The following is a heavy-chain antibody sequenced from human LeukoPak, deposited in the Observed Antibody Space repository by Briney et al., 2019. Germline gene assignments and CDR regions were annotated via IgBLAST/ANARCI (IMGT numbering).Heavy chain of an antibody. CDR1: GGSISSSSYY. Sequence: PSETLSLTCTVSGGSISSSSYYWGWIRQPPGKGLEWIGSIYYSGSTYYNPSLKSRVTISVDTSKNQFSLKLSSVTAADTAVYYCAREGATVVTPGRYFDLWGRGTLVTVSS. D-gene: IGHD4-23*01. CDR3: AREGATVVTPGRYFDL. J-gene: IGHJ2*01. V-gene: IGHV4-39*07. CDR2: IYYSGST.